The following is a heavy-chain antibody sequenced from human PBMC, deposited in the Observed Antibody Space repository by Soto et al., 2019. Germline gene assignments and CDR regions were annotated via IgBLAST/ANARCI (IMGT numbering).Heavy chain of an antibody. J-gene: IGHJ4*02. Sequence: ASVKVSCKASGYTFTSYAMHWVRQAPGQRLEWMGWINAGNGNTKYSQKFQGRVTITKDTSASTAYMELSSLRSEDTAVYYCARSIVVVTALDYWGQGTLVTVSS. CDR1: GYTFTSYA. CDR3: ARSIVVVTALDY. D-gene: IGHD2-21*02. V-gene: IGHV1-3*01. CDR2: INAGNGNT.